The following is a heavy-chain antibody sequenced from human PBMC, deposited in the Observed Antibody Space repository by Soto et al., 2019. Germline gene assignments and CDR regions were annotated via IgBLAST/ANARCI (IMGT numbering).Heavy chain of an antibody. V-gene: IGHV1-46*01. CDR1: RDTFTSYY. D-gene: IGHD2-15*01. J-gene: IGHJ5*02. CDR2: INPHGGST. Sequence: ASVKVSCKAPRDTFTSYYINWVRQATGQELEWMGVINPHGGSTAYQQKFKGRVTLTRDTSASTVYTEVRSQTSEDTAMYYCARSSGGNFGIIVEGTNWFAPWGQGTLVTVSS. CDR3: ARSSGGNFGIIVEGTNWFAP.